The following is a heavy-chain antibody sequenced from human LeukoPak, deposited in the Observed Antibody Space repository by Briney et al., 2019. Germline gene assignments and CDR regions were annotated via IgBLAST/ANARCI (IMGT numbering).Heavy chain of an antibody. Sequence: GGSLRLSCAASSGLLFSSHGMHWVRQAPGEGLEWVSSISSSGTYIYYADSVKGRFTISRDYAKNSLHLQMNSLRAEDTAVYYCARGLDIPCDYWGQGTLVTVSS. CDR3: ARGLDIPCDY. CDR2: ISSSGTYI. CDR1: GLLFSSHG. V-gene: IGHV3-21*06. J-gene: IGHJ4*02. D-gene: IGHD2-2*02.